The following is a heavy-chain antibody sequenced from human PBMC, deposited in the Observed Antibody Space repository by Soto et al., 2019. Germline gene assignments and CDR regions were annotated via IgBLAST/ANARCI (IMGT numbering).Heavy chain of an antibody. D-gene: IGHD1-26*01. Sequence: KISCKGSGYSFTSYWIGWVRQMPGKGLEWMGIIYPGDSDTRYSPSFQGQVTISADKSISTAYLQWSSLKASDTAMYYCARQVGAPFHYYHYGMDVWGQGTKVTVSS. CDR1: GYSFTSYW. CDR2: IYPGDSDT. V-gene: IGHV5-51*01. CDR3: ARQVGAPFHYYHYGMDV. J-gene: IGHJ6*02.